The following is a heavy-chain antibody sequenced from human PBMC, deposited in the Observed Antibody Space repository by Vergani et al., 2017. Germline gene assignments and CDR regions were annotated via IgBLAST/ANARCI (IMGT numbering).Heavy chain of an antibody. CDR2: IYSGGST. J-gene: IGHJ4*02. V-gene: IGHV3-53*01. Sequence: LVESGGGVVQPGRSLRLSCAASGFTVSSNYMSWVRQAPGKGLEWVSVIYSGGSTYYADSVKGRFTISRDNSKNTLYLQMNSLRAEDTAVYYCARVPINDFLFDYWGQGTLVTVSS. CDR3: ARVPINDFLFDY. D-gene: IGHD2-2*01. CDR1: GFTVSSNY.